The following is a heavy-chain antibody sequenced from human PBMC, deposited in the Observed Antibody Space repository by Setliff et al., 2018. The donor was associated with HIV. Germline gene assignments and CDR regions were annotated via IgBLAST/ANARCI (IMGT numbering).Heavy chain of an antibody. J-gene: IGHJ3*02. D-gene: IGHD3-22*01. Sequence: PGGSLRLSCAASGFTFSSFAMNWVRQAPGKGLEWVSYISRTGTTIYYADSVKGRFTISRDNPKNSLFLQADSLRVEDTAVYYCARERDSSGPVADAFDIWGQGAVVTVSS. CDR1: GFTFSSFA. CDR3: ARERDSSGPVADAFDI. CDR2: ISRTGTTI. V-gene: IGHV3-48*04.